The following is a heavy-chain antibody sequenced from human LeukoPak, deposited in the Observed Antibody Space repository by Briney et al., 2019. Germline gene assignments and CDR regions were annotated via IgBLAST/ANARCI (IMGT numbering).Heavy chain of an antibody. J-gene: IGHJ6*02. CDR3: ARELYRLPFTYHYYGMDV. CDR1: GFTFSSYG. Sequence: GGSLRLSCAASGFTFSSYGVHWVRQAPGKGLEWVAVIWYDGSNKYYADSVKGRFTISRDNSKNTLYLQMNSLRAEDTAVYYCARELYRLPFTYHYYGMDVWGQGTTVTVSS. D-gene: IGHD3-3*01. CDR2: IWYDGSNK. V-gene: IGHV3-33*01.